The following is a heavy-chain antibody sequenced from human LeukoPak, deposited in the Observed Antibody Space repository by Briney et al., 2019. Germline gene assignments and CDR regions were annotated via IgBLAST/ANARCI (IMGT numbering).Heavy chain of an antibody. V-gene: IGHV4-59*01. CDR1: GGSISSYH. D-gene: IGHD3-9*01. Sequence: SETLSLTCSVSGGSISSYHWSWIRQPPGKGLEWIGYIYYSGSANCNPSLKSRVTISVDMCENQFSLKLSSVTAADTAVYYCARGNGILTGYYSTFDYWGQGTLVTVSS. CDR3: ARGNGILTGYYSTFDY. J-gene: IGHJ4*02. CDR2: IYYSGSA.